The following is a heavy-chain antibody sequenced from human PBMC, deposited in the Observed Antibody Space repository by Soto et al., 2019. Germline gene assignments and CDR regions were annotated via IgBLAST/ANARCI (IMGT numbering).Heavy chain of an antibody. J-gene: IGHJ6*02. CDR1: GYTFTSYA. Sequence: ASVKVSCKASGYTFTSYAMHWVRQAPGQRLEWMGWINAGNGNTKYSQKFQGRVTITRDTSASTAYMELSSLRSEDTAVYYCARTNGNYYDSSGSLYYYYGMDVWGQGTTVTSP. CDR2: INAGNGNT. CDR3: ARTNGNYYDSSGSLYYYYGMDV. D-gene: IGHD3-22*01. V-gene: IGHV1-3*01.